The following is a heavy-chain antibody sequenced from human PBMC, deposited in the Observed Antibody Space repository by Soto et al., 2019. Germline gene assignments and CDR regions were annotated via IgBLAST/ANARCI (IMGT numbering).Heavy chain of an antibody. CDR2: ISGSGCST. CDR3: AKGIGITMIVVVNFDY. Sequence: PGGSLRLSCAASGFTFSSYAMSWVRQAPGKGLEWVSAISGSGCSTYYADSVKGRFTISRDNSKNTLYLQMNSLRAEDTAVYYCAKGIGITMIVVVNFDYWGQGTLVTVSA. V-gene: IGHV3-23*01. J-gene: IGHJ4*02. D-gene: IGHD3-22*01. CDR1: GFTFSSYA.